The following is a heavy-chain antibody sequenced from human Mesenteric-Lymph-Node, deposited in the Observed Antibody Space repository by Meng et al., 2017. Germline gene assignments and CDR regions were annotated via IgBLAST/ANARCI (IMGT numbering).Heavy chain of an antibody. V-gene: IGHV3-23*04. CDR2: IIESGDNT. Sequence: EVALVGSGGGLVSAGGFLRLSWAASGFTFSRSAMSWVRQAPGKGLEWVSMIIESGDNTYYADSVKGRFTISRDNTKNTMYLEMNSVRAEDTAVYYCVRSRSADHWGQGTLVTVSS. CDR1: GFTFSRSA. J-gene: IGHJ4*02. CDR3: VRSRSADH.